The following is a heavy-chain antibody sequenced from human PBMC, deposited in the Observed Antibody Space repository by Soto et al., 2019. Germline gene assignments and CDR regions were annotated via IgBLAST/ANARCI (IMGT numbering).Heavy chain of an antibody. J-gene: IGHJ4*02. CDR3: AKDRRAGGNSAFYFDF. V-gene: IGHV3-23*01. CDR1: GCKFSNYA. D-gene: IGHD3-16*01. Sequence: GSLRLSCTASGCKFSNYAMSWVRQAPGKGLEWVSLISATGGGTYYADSVKGRFTISRDNSHNTLYLQVHSLTAEDTAVYYCAKDRRAGGNSAFYFDFWGQGVPVTVSS. CDR2: ISATGGGT.